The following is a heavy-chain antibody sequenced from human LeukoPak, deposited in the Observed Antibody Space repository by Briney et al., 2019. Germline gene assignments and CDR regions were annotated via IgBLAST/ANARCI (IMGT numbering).Heavy chain of an antibody. D-gene: IGHD5-24*01. V-gene: IGHV3-9*01. CDR1: GFTLGDYA. J-gene: IGHJ3*02. CDR2: ISWNSGSI. Sequence: PGGSLRVSCVASGFTLGDYAMHWVRQAPGKGLEWVSGISWNSGSIDYVDSVKGRFIISRDNAKNSLVLQMNSLGPEDTALYYCVKGGIAETSTNGDAFESWGQGTMVTVSS. CDR3: VKGGIAETSTNGDAFES.